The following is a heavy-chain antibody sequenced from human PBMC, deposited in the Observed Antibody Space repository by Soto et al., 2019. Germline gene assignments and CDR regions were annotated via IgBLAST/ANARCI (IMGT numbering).Heavy chain of an antibody. Sequence: SETLSLTCTVSGGSINSYFWSWIRQPPGKGLEWIGYIFYSGSTNYNPSLKSRVTISVDTSKNQFSLKLSSVTAADTAMYYCARHARGIAAAGLDYWGLGTLVTVSS. J-gene: IGHJ4*02. CDR3: ARHARGIAAAGLDY. V-gene: IGHV4-59*08. D-gene: IGHD6-13*01. CDR2: IFYSGST. CDR1: GGSINSYF.